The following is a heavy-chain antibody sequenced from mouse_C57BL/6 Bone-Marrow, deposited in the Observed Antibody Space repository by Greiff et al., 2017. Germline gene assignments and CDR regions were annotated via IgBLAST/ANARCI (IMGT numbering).Heavy chain of an antibody. D-gene: IGHD1-1*01. CDR2: IYPSDSGT. Sequence: QVQLQQPGAELVRPGSSVKLSCKASGYTFTSYWMDWVKQRPGQGLEWIGNIYPSDSGTHYNQKFKDKATLTVDKSSSTAYTQLSSLTSEDSAVYYCARQRYYYGRSHWGQGTLVTVSA. V-gene: IGHV1-61*01. CDR1: GYTFTSYW. J-gene: IGHJ3*01. CDR3: ARQRYYYGRSH.